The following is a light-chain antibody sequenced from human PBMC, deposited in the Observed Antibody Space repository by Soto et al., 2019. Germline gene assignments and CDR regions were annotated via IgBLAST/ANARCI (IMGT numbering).Light chain of an antibody. CDR1: QGISSY. Sequence: IQWTQSPSSLSASVGDRVTITCRASQGISSYLAWYQQKPGKAPKLLIYAASSLQSGVPSRFSGSGSGTDFTLTISSLQPEDFATYYCQQLHDYPITFGQGTRLEIK. J-gene: IGKJ5*01. V-gene: IGKV1-9*01. CDR3: QQLHDYPIT. CDR2: AAS.